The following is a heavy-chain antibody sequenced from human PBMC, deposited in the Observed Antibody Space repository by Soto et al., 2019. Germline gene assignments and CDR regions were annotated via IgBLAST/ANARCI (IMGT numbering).Heavy chain of an antibody. Sequence: QVQLVESGGGLVKTGGSRRLSCAASGFTFSDYYMSWIRQAPGKGLEWLAFISSSGTTMEYADSVKGRFSISRDNANNSVFVQMKSLRADDTAVYFCARGNWYFDLWGRGTLVTVSS. CDR3: ARGNWYFDL. CDR1: GFTFSDYY. J-gene: IGHJ2*01. V-gene: IGHV3-11*01. CDR2: ISSSGTTM.